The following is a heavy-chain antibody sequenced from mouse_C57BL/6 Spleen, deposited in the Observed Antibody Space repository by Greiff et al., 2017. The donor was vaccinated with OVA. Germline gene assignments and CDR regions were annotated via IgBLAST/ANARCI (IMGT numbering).Heavy chain of an antibody. D-gene: IGHD3-2*02. CDR3: TAQAY. Sequence: VQLQQPGAELVKPGASAKLSCKASGYTFTSYWMQWVKQRPGQGLEWIGEIDPSDSYTNYNQKFKGKATLTVDTSSSTAYMQLSSLTSEDSAVYYCTAQAYWGQGTLVTVSA. CDR1: GYTFTSYW. CDR2: IDPSDSYT. J-gene: IGHJ3*01. V-gene: IGHV1-50*01.